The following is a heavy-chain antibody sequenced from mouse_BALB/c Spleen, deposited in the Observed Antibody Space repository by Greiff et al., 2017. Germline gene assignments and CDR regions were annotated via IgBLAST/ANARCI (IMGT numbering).Heavy chain of an antibody. CDR1: GFNIKDYY. D-gene: IGHD2-2*01. Sequence: VQLQQSGAELVRSGASVKLSCTASGFNIKDYYMHWVKQRPEQGLEWIGWIDPANGNTKYDPKFQGKATITADTSSNTAYLQLSSLTSEDTAVYYCARLSGYRIPAYWGQGTLVTVSA. J-gene: IGHJ3*01. V-gene: IGHV14-3*02. CDR3: ARLSGYRIPAY. CDR2: IDPANGNT.